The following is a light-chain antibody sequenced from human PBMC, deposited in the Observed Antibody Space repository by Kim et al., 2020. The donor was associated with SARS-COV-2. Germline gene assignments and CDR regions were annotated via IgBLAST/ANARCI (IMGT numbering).Light chain of an antibody. J-gene: IGKJ5*01. V-gene: IGKV1-33*01. CDR1: QDISNY. CDR2: DAS. CDR3: QQYHNLPST. Sequence: EIQTTQSPPSLPASIGDTVTITCQASQDISNYLNWYQQKSGIAPRALIFDASNLESGVPSRFSGSGSGTHFTLRITSLQPEDIATYYCQQYHNLPSTFGQGTRLEIK.